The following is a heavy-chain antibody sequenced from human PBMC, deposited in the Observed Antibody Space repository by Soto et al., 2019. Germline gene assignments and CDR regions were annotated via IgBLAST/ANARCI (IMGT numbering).Heavy chain of an antibody. V-gene: IGHV3-64D*08. CDR3: VKRGPSWYYDSSSGSDY. CDR2: ISSNGGST. D-gene: IGHD3-22*01. CDR1: GFTFSSYA. J-gene: IGHJ4*02. Sequence: GGSLRLSCSASGFTFSSYAMHWVRQAPGKGLEYVSAISSNGGSTYYADSVKGRFTISRDNSKNTLYLQMSSLRAEDTAVYYCVKRGPSWYYDSSSGSDYWGQGTLVTVSS.